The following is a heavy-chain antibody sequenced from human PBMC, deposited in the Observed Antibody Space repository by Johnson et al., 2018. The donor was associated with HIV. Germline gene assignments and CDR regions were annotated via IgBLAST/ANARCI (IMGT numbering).Heavy chain of an antibody. D-gene: IGHD3-10*02. J-gene: IGHJ3*02. CDR2: ISSSGSTI. CDR1: GFTFSHYY. CDR3: AKGAPPLGSPSWPDI. V-gene: IGHV3-11*04. Sequence: QVQLVESGGGLVKPGGSLRLSCAASGFTFSHYYMNWIRQAPGKGLEWISYISSSGSTIYHADSVKGRFTISRDNSKNTLYLQMNSLRAEDTAVYYCAKGAPPLGSPSWPDIWGQGTMVTVSS.